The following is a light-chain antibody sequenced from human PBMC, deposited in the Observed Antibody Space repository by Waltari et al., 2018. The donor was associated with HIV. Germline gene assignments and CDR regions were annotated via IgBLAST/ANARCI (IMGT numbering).Light chain of an antibody. J-gene: IGKJ4*01. CDR1: QSVLYSSNNKKY. CDR2: WAS. V-gene: IGKV4-1*01. Sequence: DIVMTQSPDSLAVSLGERATINCKPSQSVLYSSNNKKYLAWYQQKPGQSPKLLIYWASTRESGVPDRFSGSGSGTDFTLAISSLQAEDVAVYYCQQYYSTALTFGGGTKVEIK. CDR3: QQYYSTALT.